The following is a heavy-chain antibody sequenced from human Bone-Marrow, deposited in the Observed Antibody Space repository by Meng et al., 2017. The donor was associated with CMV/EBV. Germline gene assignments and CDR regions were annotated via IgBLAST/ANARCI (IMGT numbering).Heavy chain of an antibody. J-gene: IGHJ5*02. V-gene: IGHV1-2*02. CDR1: GYTFTSYG. D-gene: IGHD3-3*01. CDR3: ARDATIFIDP. Sequence: ASVKVSCKASGYTFTSYGISWVRQAPGQGLEWMGWINPNSGGTNYAQKFQGRVTMTRDTSISTAYMELSRLRSDDTAVYYCARDATIFIDPWGQGTLVTVSS. CDR2: INPNSGGT.